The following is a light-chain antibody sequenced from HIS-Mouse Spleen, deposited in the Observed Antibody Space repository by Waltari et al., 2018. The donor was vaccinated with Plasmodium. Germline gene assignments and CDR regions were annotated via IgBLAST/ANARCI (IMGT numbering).Light chain of an antibody. CDR1: QSVSSSY. V-gene: IGKV3-20*01. CDR2: GAS. J-gene: IGKJ2*01. Sequence: EIVLMQSPGTLSLSPGERATLSCRASQSVSSSYLAWYQQKPGQAPRLLIYGASSRATGIPDFTLTISRLEPEDFAVYYCQQYGSSPLYTFGQGTKLEIK. CDR3: QQYGSSPLYT.